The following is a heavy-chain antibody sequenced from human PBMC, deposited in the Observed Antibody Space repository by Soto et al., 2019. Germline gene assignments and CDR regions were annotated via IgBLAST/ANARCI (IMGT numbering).Heavy chain of an antibody. CDR3: ARDPGPYGDYDSDY. V-gene: IGHV3-30-3*01. D-gene: IGHD4-17*01. CDR2: ISYDGSNK. J-gene: IGHJ4*02. Sequence: GGSLRLSCAASGFTFSSYAMHWVRQAPGKGLEWVAVISYDGSNKYYADSVKGRFTISRDNSKNTLYLQMNSLRAEDTAVYYCARDPGPYGDYDSDYWGQGTLVTVSS. CDR1: GFTFSSYA.